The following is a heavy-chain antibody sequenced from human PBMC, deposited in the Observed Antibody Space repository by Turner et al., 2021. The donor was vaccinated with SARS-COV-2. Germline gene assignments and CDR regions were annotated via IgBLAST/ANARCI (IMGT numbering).Heavy chain of an antibody. J-gene: IGHJ6*02. D-gene: IGHD3-22*01. CDR3: AGEEVVFRASHTLYYYGMDV. CDR2: IYYSGST. Sequence: QLQLQESGPGLVKPSETLSLTCTLSGGSISSSSYYWGWIRQPPGKGLEWIGSIYYSGSTYYNPSLKSRVTISLDTSKNQFSLKLSSVTAADTAVYYCAGEEVVFRASHTLYYYGMDVWDQGTTVTVSS. V-gene: IGHV4-39*01. CDR1: GGSISSSSYY.